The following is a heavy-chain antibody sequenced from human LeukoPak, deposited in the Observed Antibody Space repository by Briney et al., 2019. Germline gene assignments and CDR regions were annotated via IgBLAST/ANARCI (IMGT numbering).Heavy chain of an antibody. CDR3: ARVPSSTRYYGMDV. CDR1: GYTFTSYN. D-gene: IGHD2-2*01. J-gene: IGHJ6*02. V-gene: IGHV1-8*01. Sequence: ASVKVSCKASGYTFTSYNINWVRQATGQGLEWMGWMNPNSGNTGYAQKFQGRVTMTRNTSISTAYMELSSLRSEDTAVYYCARVPSSTRYYGMDVWGQGTTVTVSS. CDR2: MNPNSGNT.